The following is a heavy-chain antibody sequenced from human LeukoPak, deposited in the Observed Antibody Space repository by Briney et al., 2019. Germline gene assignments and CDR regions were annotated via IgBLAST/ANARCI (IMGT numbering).Heavy chain of an antibody. D-gene: IGHD4-17*01. CDR1: GGSISSGGYS. CDR2: IYHSGST. Sequence: SQTLSLTCAVSGGSISSGGYSWSWIRQPPGKGLEWIGYIYHSGSTYYNPSLKSRVTISVDRSKNQFSLKLSSVTAADTAVYYCASYGDYVDWYFDLWGRGTLVTVSS. J-gene: IGHJ2*01. V-gene: IGHV4-30-2*01. CDR3: ASYGDYVDWYFDL.